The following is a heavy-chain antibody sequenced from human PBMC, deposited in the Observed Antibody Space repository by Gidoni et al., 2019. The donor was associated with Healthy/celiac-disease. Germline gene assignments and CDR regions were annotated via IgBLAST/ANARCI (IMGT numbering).Heavy chain of an antibody. V-gene: IGHV4-30-4*01. CDR1: GGSISSGNYY. CDR3: ARERRSGDYTNNWFDP. D-gene: IGHD4-17*01. Sequence: QVQLQESGPGLVKPSQTLSLTCTVSGGSISSGNYYWSWIRQPPVKGLEWIGYIYYSRSTYYNPSLKRRVNISVDTSKNKASLKLSSVTAADTAVYYCARERRSGDYTNNWFDPWGQGTLVTVSS. J-gene: IGHJ5*02. CDR2: IYYSRST.